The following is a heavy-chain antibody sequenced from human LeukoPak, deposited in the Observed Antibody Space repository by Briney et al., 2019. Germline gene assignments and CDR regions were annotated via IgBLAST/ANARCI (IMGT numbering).Heavy chain of an antibody. D-gene: IGHD2-8*01. CDR1: GGSISSYY. J-gene: IGHJ5*02. Sequence: PSETLSLTCTVSGGSISSYYRSWIRQPAGKGLEWIGRIYTSGSTNYNPSLKSRVTMSVDTSKNQFSLKLSSVTAADTAVYYCARDVRRVDTKSNWFDPWGQGTLVTVSS. V-gene: IGHV4-4*07. CDR2: IYTSGST. CDR3: ARDVRRVDTKSNWFDP.